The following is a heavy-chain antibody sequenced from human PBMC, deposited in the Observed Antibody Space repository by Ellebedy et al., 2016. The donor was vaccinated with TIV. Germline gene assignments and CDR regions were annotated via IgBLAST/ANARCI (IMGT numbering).Heavy chain of an antibody. CDR2: INDISSHI. CDR1: GFTFSSYA. V-gene: IGHV3-21*04. CDR3: AREGDTAMVHGMDV. Sequence: PGGSLRLSCAASGFTFSSYAMNWVRQAPGKGLEWVSSINDISSHIYYADSLRGRFTISRDNAKNSLFLQMNSLRAEDTAVYYCAREGDTAMVHGMDVWGQGTIVTVSS. J-gene: IGHJ6*02. D-gene: IGHD5-18*01.